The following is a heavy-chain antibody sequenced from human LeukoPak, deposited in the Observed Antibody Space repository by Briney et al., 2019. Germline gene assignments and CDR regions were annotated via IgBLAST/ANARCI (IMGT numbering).Heavy chain of an antibody. CDR1: GYSISSGYY. Sequence: SETLSLTCTVSGYSISSGYYWGWIRQPPGKGLEWIGSIYHSGSTYYNPSLKSRVTISVDTSKNQFSLKLSSVTAADTAVCYCARVLGLGLAPLSNWFDPWGQGTLVAVSS. V-gene: IGHV4-38-2*02. CDR3: ARVLGLGLAPLSNWFDP. CDR2: IYHSGST. J-gene: IGHJ5*02. D-gene: IGHD3/OR15-3a*01.